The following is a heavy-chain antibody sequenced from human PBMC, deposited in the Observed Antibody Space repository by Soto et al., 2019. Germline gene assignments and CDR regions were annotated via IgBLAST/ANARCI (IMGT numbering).Heavy chain of an antibody. CDR3: ARGYSYCDY. Sequence: GGSLRLSCAASGFTFSSYAMHWVRQAPGKGLEWVAVISYDGSNKYYADSVKGRFTISRDNAKNSLYLQMNSLRAEDTAVYYCARGYSYCDYWGQGTLVTVSS. V-gene: IGHV3-30-3*01. CDR2: ISYDGSNK. J-gene: IGHJ4*02. D-gene: IGHD5-18*01. CDR1: GFTFSSYA.